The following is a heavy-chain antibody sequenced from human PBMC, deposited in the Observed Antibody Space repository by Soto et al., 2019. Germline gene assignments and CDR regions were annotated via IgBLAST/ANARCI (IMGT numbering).Heavy chain of an antibody. Sequence: ASVKVSCKASGYTFTSYDINWVRQATGQGLEWMGWMNPNSGNTGYAQKFQGRVTMPRNTSISTAYMELSSLRSEDTAVYYCARRYNWNYLLYYMDVWGKGTTVTVSS. CDR3: ARRYNWNYLLYYMDV. D-gene: IGHD1-7*01. CDR2: MNPNSGNT. CDR1: GYTFTSYD. V-gene: IGHV1-8*01. J-gene: IGHJ6*03.